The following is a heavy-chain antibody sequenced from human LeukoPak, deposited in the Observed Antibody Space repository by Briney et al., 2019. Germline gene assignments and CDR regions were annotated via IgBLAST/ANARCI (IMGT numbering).Heavy chain of an antibody. V-gene: IGHV3-30*02. CDR1: GFTFSSYG. D-gene: IGHD3-3*02. CDR2: IWYDGSNK. CDR3: ALAPEPLPLTDDAFDI. J-gene: IGHJ3*02. Sequence: PGGSLRLSCAASGFTFSSYGMHWVRQAPGKGLEWVAVIWYDGSNKYYADSVKGRFTISRDNSKNTLYLQMNSLRAEDTAVYYCALAPEPLPLTDDAFDIWGQGAMVTVSS.